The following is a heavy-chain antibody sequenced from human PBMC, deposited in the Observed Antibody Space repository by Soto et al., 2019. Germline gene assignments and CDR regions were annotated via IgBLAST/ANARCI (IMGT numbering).Heavy chain of an antibody. CDR3: GKGYCPDDY. Sequence: EVQLLESGGGLVQPGGSLRLSCAASGFTFSSYAMSWVRQAPGKGLEWVSAISGSGGSTYYADSVKGRFTISRDNAKNTLYLQMNSLGAEDTAVYYGGKGYCPDDYWGQGTLVTVSS. J-gene: IGHJ4*02. V-gene: IGHV3-23*01. D-gene: IGHD2-21*02. CDR2: ISGSGGST. CDR1: GFTFSSYA.